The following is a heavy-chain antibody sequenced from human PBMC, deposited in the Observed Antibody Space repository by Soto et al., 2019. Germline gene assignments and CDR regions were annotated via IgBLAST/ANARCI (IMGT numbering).Heavy chain of an antibody. CDR1: GFTFSNLA. CDR2: NTASGAST. J-gene: IGHJ4*02. D-gene: IGHD5-12*01. V-gene: IGHV3-23*01. Sequence: GGSLRLSCADSGFTFSNLAMSWVRQAPGKGREWVSANTASGASTYYADSVMGRFTLSRDNSKKTLYLQMNSLRAEDTAVYYCAKGFAGYLGYWGQGTLVTAPQ. CDR3: AKGFAGYLGY.